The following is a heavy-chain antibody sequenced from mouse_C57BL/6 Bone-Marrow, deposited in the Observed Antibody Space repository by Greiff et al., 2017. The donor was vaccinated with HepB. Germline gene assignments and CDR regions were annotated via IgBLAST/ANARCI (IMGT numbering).Heavy chain of an antibody. J-gene: IGHJ3*01. V-gene: IGHV1-50*01. CDR2: IDPSDSYT. Sequence: QVQLQQSGAELVKPGASVKLSCKASGYTFTSYWMQWVKQRPGQGLEWIGEIDPSDSYTNYNQKFKGKATLTVDTSSSTAYMQLSSLTSEDSAVYYCARGGDWGQGTLVTVSA. D-gene: IGHD1-1*02. CDR1: GYTFTSYW. CDR3: ARGGD.